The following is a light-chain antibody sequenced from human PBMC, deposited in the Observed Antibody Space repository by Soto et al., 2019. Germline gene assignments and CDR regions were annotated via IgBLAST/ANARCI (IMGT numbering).Light chain of an antibody. J-gene: IGKJ2*01. V-gene: IGKV3-15*01. Sequence: EIVLTQSPGTLSVPPGERVTLSCRASESLSTFLAWYQQKPGQAPRLLIYGASTKATGIPARFSGSGSATDFTLTISSLQSEDSAVYYCQSYNDWPFAFGQGTKLEI. CDR1: ESLSTF. CDR2: GAS. CDR3: QSYNDWPFA.